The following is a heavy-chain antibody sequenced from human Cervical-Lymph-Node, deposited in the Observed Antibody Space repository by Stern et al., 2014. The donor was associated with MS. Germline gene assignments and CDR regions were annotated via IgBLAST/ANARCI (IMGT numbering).Heavy chain of an antibody. V-gene: IGHV4-39*01. CDR1: GGSISSSSYY. CDR3: ARLQTAGYGGNSDY. CDR2: IYYSGST. Sequence: QVQLQESGPGLVKPSGTLSLTCTVSGGSISSSSYYWGWIRQPPGKGLEWIGSIYYSGSTYYNPSLKSRVTISVDTPKNQFPLKLSSVTAADTAVYYCARLQTAGYGGNSDYWGQGTLVAVSS. D-gene: IGHD4-23*01. J-gene: IGHJ4*02.